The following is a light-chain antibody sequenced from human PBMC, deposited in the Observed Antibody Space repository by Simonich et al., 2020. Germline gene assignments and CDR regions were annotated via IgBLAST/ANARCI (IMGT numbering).Light chain of an antibody. CDR1: QSVSSSY. Sequence: EIVLTQSPGTLSLSPGERATLSCRASQSVSSSYLAWYQQKPGLAPRLLIYDASSMATGIPDRFSGSGSGTDFTLTISRLEPEDFAVYYCQQYGSSPQTFGQGTKVEIK. V-gene: IGKV3D-20*01. CDR2: DAS. J-gene: IGKJ1*01. CDR3: QQYGSSPQT.